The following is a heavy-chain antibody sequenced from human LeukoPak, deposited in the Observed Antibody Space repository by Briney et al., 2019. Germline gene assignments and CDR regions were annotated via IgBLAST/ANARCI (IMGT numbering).Heavy chain of an antibody. J-gene: IGHJ3*02. CDR3: ARFRRLCSSTSCYTRAFDI. CDR2: INHSGST. V-gene: IGHV4-34*01. CDR1: GFTVSSNH. D-gene: IGHD2-2*02. Sequence: GSLRLSCAASGFTVSSNHMSWIRQPPGKGLEWIGEINHSGSTNYNPSLKSRVTISVDTSKNQFSLKLSSVTAADTAVYYCARFRRLCSSTSCYTRAFDIWGQGTMVTVSS.